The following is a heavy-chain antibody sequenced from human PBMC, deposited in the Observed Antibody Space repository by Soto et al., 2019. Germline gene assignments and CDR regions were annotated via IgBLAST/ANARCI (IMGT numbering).Heavy chain of an antibody. CDR2: ISSGSVYI. CDR3: ARYDAFKAFDL. V-gene: IGHV3-21*06. Sequence: WWSXRLSWSSSVFTFNSYSFSLFRQAPGKGLEWVASISSGSVYIDFADSVSGRFTISRDDVTNSVSLQMDSLRVEDTGIYYCARYDAFKAFDLWGKGTMV. J-gene: IGHJ3*01. D-gene: IGHD1-1*01. CDR1: VFTFNSYS.